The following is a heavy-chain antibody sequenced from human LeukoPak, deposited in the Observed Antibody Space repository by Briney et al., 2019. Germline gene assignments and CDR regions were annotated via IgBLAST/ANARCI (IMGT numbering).Heavy chain of an antibody. J-gene: IGHJ3*02. CDR1: GFTFSSYG. CDR3: ARDRGMVVI. CDR2: ISSSGSTI. V-gene: IGHV3-48*04. D-gene: IGHD2-15*01. Sequence: GGSLRLSCAASGFTFSSYGMHWVRQAPGRGLEWVSYISSSGSTIYYADSVKGRFTISRDNAKNSLYLQMNSLRAEDTAVYYCARDRGMVVIWGQGTMVTVSS.